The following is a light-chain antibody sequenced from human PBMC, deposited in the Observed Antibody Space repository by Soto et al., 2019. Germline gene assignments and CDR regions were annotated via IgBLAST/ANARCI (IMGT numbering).Light chain of an antibody. CDR2: KAS. CDR3: LQYNAYPWT. Sequence: DIQMTQSPSTLSASVGDRVTITCRASQSISSWLAWYQQKPGKAPKLLIYKASTLESGVPSNFSGSGSGTEFSLTISSLQPEDFATDYGLQYNAYPWTFGQVTKVDIK. V-gene: IGKV1-5*03. CDR1: QSISSW. J-gene: IGKJ1*01.